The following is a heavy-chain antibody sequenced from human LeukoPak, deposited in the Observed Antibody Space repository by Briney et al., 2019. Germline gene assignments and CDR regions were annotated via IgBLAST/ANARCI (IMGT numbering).Heavy chain of an antibody. J-gene: IGHJ4*02. CDR2: INPSGGST. Sequence: ASVKVSCKASGYTFTSYYMHWVRQAPGQGLEWMGIINPSGGSTIYAQKFQGRVTMTEDTSTDTAYMELSSLRSEDTAVYYCATDAAGTPYYFDYWGQGTLVTVSS. CDR1: GYTFTSYY. CDR3: ATDAAGTPYYFDY. V-gene: IGHV1-46*01. D-gene: IGHD6-13*01.